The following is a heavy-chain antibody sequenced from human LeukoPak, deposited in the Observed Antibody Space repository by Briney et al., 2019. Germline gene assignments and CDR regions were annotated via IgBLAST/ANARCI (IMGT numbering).Heavy chain of an antibody. CDR2: ISDSGSA. CDR3: ATGKGYHYY. Sequence: SETLSLTCTVSGGSISNYYWTWIRQPPGKGLEWVGHISDSGSANYNPSLKSRVTISGDTSKNQVSLNLGSVTAADTAVYYCATGKGYHYYWGQGTLVTVSS. J-gene: IGHJ4*02. CDR1: GGSISNYY. D-gene: IGHD5-12*01. V-gene: IGHV4-59*01.